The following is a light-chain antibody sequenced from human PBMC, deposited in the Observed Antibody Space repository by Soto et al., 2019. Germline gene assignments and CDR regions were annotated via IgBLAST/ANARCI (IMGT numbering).Light chain of an antibody. CDR2: GAS. CDR1: QSVSSSY. CDR3: QQYDNSPWT. V-gene: IGKV3-20*01. J-gene: IGKJ1*01. Sequence: EIVLTQSPGTLSLSPGEGATLSCRASQSVSSSYLAWYQQKPGQAPRLLIYGASSRATGIPDRFSGGGSGTAFPLTISRLEPEDFAVYYCQQYDNSPWTFGQGTKVEIK.